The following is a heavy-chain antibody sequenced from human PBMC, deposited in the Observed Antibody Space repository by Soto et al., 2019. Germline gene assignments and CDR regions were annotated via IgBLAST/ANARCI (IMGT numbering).Heavy chain of an antibody. CDR2: IYYSGRT. D-gene: IGHD5-18*01. CDR1: GGSISSY. V-gene: IGHV4-59*04. Sequence: SETLSLTCTVSGGSISSYWSWIRQPPGKGLEWIGNIYYSGRTYYNPSLKSRVTVSVDTSKNQFSLRLSSVTAADTAVFYCARLDGYSFGDDYWGQGMLVTVSS. J-gene: IGHJ4*02. CDR3: ARLDGYSFGDDY.